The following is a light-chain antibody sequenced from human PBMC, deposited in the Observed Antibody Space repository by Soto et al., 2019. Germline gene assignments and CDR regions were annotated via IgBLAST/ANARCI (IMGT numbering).Light chain of an antibody. CDR2: EVS. J-gene: IGLJ2*01. CDR3: SSYGGANPVV. CDR1: SRDVGGYNY. V-gene: IGLV2-8*01. Sequence: QPVLTQPPSASGSPGQSVTISCTGTSRDVGGYNYVSWYQQHPGKAPKLMIYEVSKRPSGVPDRFSGSKSGNTASLTVSGLQAEDEADYYCSSYGGANPVVFGGGTKLTVL.